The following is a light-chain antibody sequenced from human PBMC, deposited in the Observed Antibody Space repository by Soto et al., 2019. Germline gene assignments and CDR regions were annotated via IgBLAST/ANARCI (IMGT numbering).Light chain of an antibody. J-gene: IGKJ1*01. CDR1: QSVRSN. V-gene: IGKV3-15*01. CDR3: QQYNNWHT. Sequence: EIVMTQSPATLSVSPGERATLSCRASQSVRSNLAWYQQRPGQAPRLLIHGASTRATGIPVRFSGSGSGTEFTLTISSLQSEDFAVYYCQQYNNWHTFGQGTKVEIK. CDR2: GAS.